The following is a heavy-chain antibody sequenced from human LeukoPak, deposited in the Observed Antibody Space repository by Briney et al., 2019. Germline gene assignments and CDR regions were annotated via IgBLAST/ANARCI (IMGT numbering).Heavy chain of an antibody. D-gene: IGHD4-17*01. J-gene: IGHJ3*02. CDR3: ARRGLMTTVTPNAFDI. V-gene: IGHV4-59*01. Sequence: SETLSLTCTVSGGSISSYYWSWIRQPPGKGLEWIGHIYYSGSANYNPSLKSRVTISVDTSKNQFSLKLSSVTAADTAVYYCARRGLMTTVTPNAFDIWGQGTMVTVSS. CDR2: IYYSGSA. CDR1: GGSISSYY.